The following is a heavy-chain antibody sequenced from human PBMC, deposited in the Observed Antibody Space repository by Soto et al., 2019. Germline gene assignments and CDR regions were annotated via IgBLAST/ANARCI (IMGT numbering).Heavy chain of an antibody. D-gene: IGHD3-3*01. V-gene: IGHV3-49*04. Sequence: GSLRLACTFSGXTADDYDYSLTWVRQAPGKGLQWLCLIRGSTYVVTTEYAASVKGRFTISIYDSKGIAYLQMNSMKTEDTAVYYCSRDGDLYGLDVWGQGTTVTVSS. CDR3: SRDGDLYGLDV. CDR1: GXTADDYDYS. J-gene: IGHJ6*02. CDR2: IRGSTYVVTT.